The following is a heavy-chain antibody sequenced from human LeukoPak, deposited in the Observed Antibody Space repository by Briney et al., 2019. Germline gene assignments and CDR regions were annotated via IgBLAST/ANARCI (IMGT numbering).Heavy chain of an antibody. D-gene: IGHD5-18*01. V-gene: IGHV3-33*01. Sequence: PGRSLRLSCAASGFTFSSYGMHWVRQAPGKGLEWVAVIWYDGSNKYYADSVKGRFTISRDNSKNTLYLQMNSLRAEDTAVYYCARGPDTAMGFDYWGQGTLVTVSS. CDR1: GFTFSSYG. CDR2: IWYDGSNK. CDR3: ARGPDTAMGFDY. J-gene: IGHJ4*02.